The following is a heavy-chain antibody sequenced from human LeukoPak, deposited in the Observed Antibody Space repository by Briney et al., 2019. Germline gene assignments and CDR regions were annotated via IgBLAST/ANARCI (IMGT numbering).Heavy chain of an antibody. Sequence: SGTLSLTCAVSGGSISSSNWWSWVRQPPGKGLEWIGEIYHSGSTNYNPSLKSRVTISVDTSKNQFSLKLSSVTAADTAVYYCARQGGGNRNGMDVWGQGTTVTVSS. D-gene: IGHD4-23*01. J-gene: IGHJ6*02. CDR3: ARQGGGNRNGMDV. V-gene: IGHV4-4*02. CDR1: GGSISSSNW. CDR2: IYHSGST.